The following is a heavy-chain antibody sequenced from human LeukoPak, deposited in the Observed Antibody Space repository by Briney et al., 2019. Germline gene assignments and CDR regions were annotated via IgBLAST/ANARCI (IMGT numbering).Heavy chain of an antibody. D-gene: IGHD3-3*01. Sequence: ASVRISCKASGYTCTSYYMHWVRHAPGQGLEWMGIINPSGGSTSYAQKFQGRVTMTRDTSTSTVYMELSSLRSEDTAVYYCARNHLIWSGYPYWGQGTLLTVSS. CDR3: ARNHLIWSGYPY. CDR1: GYTCTSYY. CDR2: INPSGGST. J-gene: IGHJ4*02. V-gene: IGHV1-46*01.